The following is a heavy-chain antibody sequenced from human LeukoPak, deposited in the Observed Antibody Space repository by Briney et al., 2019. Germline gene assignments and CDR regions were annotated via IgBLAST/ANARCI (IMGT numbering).Heavy chain of an antibody. D-gene: IGHD5-12*01. J-gene: IGHJ4*02. CDR1: GFTFSSYA. CDR2: ISGSGGST. V-gene: IGHV3-23*01. CDR3: AKNLHSGYGAFDY. Sequence: PGGSLRLSCAASGFTFSSYAMSWVRQAPGKGLEWVSAISGSGGSTYYADSVKGRFTISRDDSKSTLSLQMNSLRAEDTAVYYCAKNLHSGYGAFDYWGQGTLVTVSS.